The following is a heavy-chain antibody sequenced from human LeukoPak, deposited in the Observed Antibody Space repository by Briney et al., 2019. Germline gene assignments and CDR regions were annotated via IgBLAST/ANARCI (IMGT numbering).Heavy chain of an antibody. CDR2: INWNGGST. J-gene: IGHJ4*02. V-gene: IGHV3-20*04. D-gene: IGHD6-19*01. Sequence: PGGSLRLSCAASGFTFDDYGMSWVRQAPGKGLEWVSGINWNGGSTGYAGSVKGRFTISRDNAKNSLYLQMNSLRAEDTALYYCARDSSGWTPFDYWGQGTLVTVSS. CDR1: GFTFDDYG. CDR3: ARDSSGWTPFDY.